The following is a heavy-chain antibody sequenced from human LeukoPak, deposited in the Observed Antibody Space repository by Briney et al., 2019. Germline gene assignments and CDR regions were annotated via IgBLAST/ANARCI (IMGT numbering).Heavy chain of an antibody. V-gene: IGHV3-48*04. Sequence: GGSLRLSCAASGFTFSSYAMSWVREAPGPGLEWVSYISSSSSTIYYADSVKGRFTISRDNAKNSLYLQMNSLRAEDTAVYYCARGEYYFDYWGQGTLVTVSS. CDR3: ARGEYYFDY. J-gene: IGHJ4*02. CDR2: ISSSSSTI. CDR1: GFTFSSYA.